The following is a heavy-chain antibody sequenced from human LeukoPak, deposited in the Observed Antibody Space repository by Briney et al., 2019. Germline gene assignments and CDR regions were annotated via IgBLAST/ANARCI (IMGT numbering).Heavy chain of an antibody. Sequence: GGSLRLSCAASGFTFSSYSMTWVRQAPGKGLEWVSSISSSSSYIYYADSVKGRFTISRDNAKNSLYLQMNSLRAEDTAVYYCARDLSVTTPFDYWGQGTLVTVSS. CDR3: ARDLSVTTPFDY. CDR2: ISSSSSYI. D-gene: IGHD4-17*01. CDR1: GFTFSSYS. J-gene: IGHJ4*02. V-gene: IGHV3-21*01.